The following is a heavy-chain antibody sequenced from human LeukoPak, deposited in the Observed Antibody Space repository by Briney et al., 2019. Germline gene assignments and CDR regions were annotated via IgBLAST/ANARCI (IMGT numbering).Heavy chain of an antibody. V-gene: IGHV3-21*01. CDR2: ISSSSSYI. Sequence: GGSLRLSCAASGFTFSSYSMNWVRQAPGKGLEWVSSISSSSSYIYYADSVKGRFTISRDNAKNSLYLQMNSLRAEDTAVYYCARDYYDSSGYFHFFDYWGQGTLVTVSS. CDR1: GFTFSSYS. J-gene: IGHJ4*02. CDR3: ARDYYDSSGYFHFFDY. D-gene: IGHD3-22*01.